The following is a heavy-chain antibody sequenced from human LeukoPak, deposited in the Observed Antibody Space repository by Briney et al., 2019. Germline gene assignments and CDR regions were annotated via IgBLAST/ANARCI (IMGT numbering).Heavy chain of an antibody. CDR2: IYYSGST. CDR1: GGSISSSSYY. D-gene: IGHD2-21*02. CDR3: ARILSSTAIPLDY. Sequence: PSETLSLTRTVSGGSISSSSYYWGWIRQPPGKGLEWIGSIYYSGSTYYNPSLKSRVTISVDTSKNQFSLKLSSVTAADTAVYYCARILSSTAIPLDYWGQGTLVTVSS. J-gene: IGHJ4*02. V-gene: IGHV4-39*01.